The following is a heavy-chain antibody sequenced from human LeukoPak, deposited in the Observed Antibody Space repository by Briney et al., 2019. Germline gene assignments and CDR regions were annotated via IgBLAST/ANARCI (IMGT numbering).Heavy chain of an antibody. CDR1: GGSISSYY. CDR3: ARGESGYCSSTSCLTDAFDI. Sequence: SETLSLTCTVSGGSISSYYWSWIRQPPGKGLEWIGYIYYSGSTNYNPSLKSRVTISADTSKNQFSLKLSSVTAADTAVYYCARGESGYCSSTSCLTDAFDIWGQGTMVTVSS. D-gene: IGHD2-2*01. V-gene: IGHV4-59*01. J-gene: IGHJ3*02. CDR2: IYYSGST.